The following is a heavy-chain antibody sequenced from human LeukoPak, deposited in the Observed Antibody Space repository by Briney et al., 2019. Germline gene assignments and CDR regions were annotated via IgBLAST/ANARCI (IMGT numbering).Heavy chain of an antibody. V-gene: IGHV3-53*01. CDR3: ASGEMDTVTLDY. D-gene: IGHD5-24*01. CDR2: IYSGGGT. Sequence: GGSLRLSCAASGLIVSTKYMTWVRQAPGKGLEWVSVIYSGGGTYYADSVKGRFTISRDNSKSTLYLQMNKLRADDTAVYYCASGEMDTVTLDYWGHGTLVVVSS. J-gene: IGHJ4*01. CDR1: GLIVSTKY.